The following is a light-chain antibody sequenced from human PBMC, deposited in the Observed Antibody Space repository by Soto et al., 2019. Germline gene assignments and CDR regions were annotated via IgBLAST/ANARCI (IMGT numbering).Light chain of an antibody. CDR2: NNY. CDR1: SSNIGRNT. CDR3: AAWDDSLIGPHVV. J-gene: IGLJ2*01. Sequence: QSVVTQPPAVSGTPGQRVTISCSGSSSNIGRNTVNWYQQLPGTAPKLLIYNNYQRPSGVPDRFSGSKSGTSASLAISGLQSEDEDAYYCAAWDDSLIGPHVVFGGGTKLTVL. V-gene: IGLV1-44*01.